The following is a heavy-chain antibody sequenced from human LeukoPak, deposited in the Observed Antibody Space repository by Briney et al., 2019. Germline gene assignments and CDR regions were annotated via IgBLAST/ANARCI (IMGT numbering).Heavy chain of an antibody. CDR2: ISYDGSNK. CDR3: ARALPPGTYSTFIGY. Sequence: PGGSLRLSCAASGFTFSSYAMHWVRQAPGKGLEWVAVISYDGSNKYYADSVKGRFTISRDNSKNTLYLQMNSLRAEDTAVYYCARALPPGTYSTFIGYWGQGTLVTVSS. CDR1: GFTFSSYA. J-gene: IGHJ4*02. D-gene: IGHD6-13*01. V-gene: IGHV3-30*04.